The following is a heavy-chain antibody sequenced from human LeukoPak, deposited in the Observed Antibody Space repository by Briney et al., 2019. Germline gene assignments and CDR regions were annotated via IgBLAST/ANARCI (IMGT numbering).Heavy chain of an antibody. V-gene: IGHV1-2*02. CDR2: INPKSGGT. Sequence: GASVKVSCKASGYTFTGYYMHWVRQAPGQGLEWMGWINPKSGGTRYGRKFQGKVIMTTDPSISTAYMQLYRLKSDDTAIYYCARDSPKIVATYGGIDYWGQGTLVTVSS. J-gene: IGHJ4*02. CDR1: GYTFTGYY. D-gene: IGHD5-12*01. CDR3: ARDSPKIVATYGGIDY.